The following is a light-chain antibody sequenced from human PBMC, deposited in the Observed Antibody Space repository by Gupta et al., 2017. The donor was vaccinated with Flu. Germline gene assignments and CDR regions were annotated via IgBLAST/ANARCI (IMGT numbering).Light chain of an antibody. CDR1: SISTKN. CDR2: DDN. J-gene: IGLJ2*01. V-gene: IGLV3-21*02. CDR3: QVGDGDSDHVV. Sequence: SSVLTQVPSLSVAPGQTATITCAGKSISTKNVHWYQQRPGQAPVLVVYDDNGRPSGIPDRFTGSNCGNRATVTCSGVEAGDEADYYCQVGDGDSDHVVFGGGTKLTVL.